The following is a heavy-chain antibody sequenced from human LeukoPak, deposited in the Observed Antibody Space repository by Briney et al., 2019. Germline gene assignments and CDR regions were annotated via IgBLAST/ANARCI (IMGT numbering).Heavy chain of an antibody. D-gene: IGHD3-22*01. CDR1: GFTFSSYG. J-gene: IGHJ4*02. Sequence: PGGSLSLSCAASGFTFSSYGMHWVRQAPGKGLEWVAVIWYDRNTKYYADSVKGRFTISRDNSKNTLYLQMNSLRAEDTAVYYCARGDYYYDSSGYPGHWGQGTLVTVSS. V-gene: IGHV3-33*01. CDR3: ARGDYYYDSSGYPGH. CDR2: IWYDRNTK.